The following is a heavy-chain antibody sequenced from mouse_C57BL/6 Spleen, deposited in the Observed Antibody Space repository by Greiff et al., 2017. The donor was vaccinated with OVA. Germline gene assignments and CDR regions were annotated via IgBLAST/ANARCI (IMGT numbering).Heavy chain of an antibody. CDR1: GYSITSGYY. Sequence: DVQLVESGPGLVKPSQSLSLTCSVTGYSITSGYYWNWIRQFPGNKLEWMGYISYDGSNNYNPSLKNRISITRDTSKNQFFLKLNSVTTEDTATYYCARAPTTDRYYFDYWGQGTTLTVSS. CDR2: ISYDGSN. V-gene: IGHV3-6*01. J-gene: IGHJ2*01. CDR3: ARAPTTDRYYFDY. D-gene: IGHD1-1*01.